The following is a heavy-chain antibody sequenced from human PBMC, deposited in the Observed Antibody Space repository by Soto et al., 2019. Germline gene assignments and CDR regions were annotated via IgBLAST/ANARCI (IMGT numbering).Heavy chain of an antibody. CDR3: ARTTVVTRDYYYYGMDV. J-gene: IGHJ6*02. Sequence: QEQLVQSGAEVKKPGASVKVSCKASGYTFSNYAIHWVRQAPGQRLEWMGWTNSGNGNTKYSQKFQGRVTIIRDTSASTAYMELSSLRSEDTAVYYCARTTVVTRDYYYYGMDVWGQGTTVIVSS. D-gene: IGHD3-3*01. V-gene: IGHV1-3*01. CDR1: GYTFSNYA. CDR2: TNSGNGNT.